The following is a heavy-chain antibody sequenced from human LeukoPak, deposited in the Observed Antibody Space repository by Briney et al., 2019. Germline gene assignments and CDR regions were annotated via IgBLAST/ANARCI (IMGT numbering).Heavy chain of an antibody. CDR3: SKDVVPDSGWDLDY. J-gene: IGHJ4*02. CDR1: GFSFSTYS. V-gene: IGHV3-23*05. D-gene: IGHD6-19*01. Sequence: GGSLRLSCTASGFSFSTYSMTWVRQGPGKGLEWVSSIYNSGSKTFYADSVKGRFTISRDNSKNTLYLQMNSLTAEDTAIYYCSKDVVPDSGWDLDYWGQGTLVAVSS. CDR2: IYNSGSKT.